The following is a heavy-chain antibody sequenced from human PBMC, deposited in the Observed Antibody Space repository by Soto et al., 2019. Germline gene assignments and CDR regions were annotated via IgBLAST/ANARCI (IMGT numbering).Heavy chain of an antibody. J-gene: IGHJ4*02. CDR2: ISGSGGSK. D-gene: IGHD2-2*01. Sequence: GGSLRLSCAASGLTFSSYGMHWVRQAPGKGLEWVAVISGSGGSKYYADSVQGRFSIYRDNSKNTLYLQMNSLRGDDTAMYYCAKARCSTTDCYVPDYWGRGTLVTVSS. CDR1: GLTFSSYG. V-gene: IGHV3-23*01. CDR3: AKARCSTTDCYVPDY.